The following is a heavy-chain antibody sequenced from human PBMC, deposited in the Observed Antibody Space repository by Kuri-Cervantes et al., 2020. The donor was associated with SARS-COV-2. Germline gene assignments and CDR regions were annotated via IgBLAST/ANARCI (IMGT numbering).Heavy chain of an antibody. D-gene: IGHD5-12*01. CDR3: ARAIREGGYSGYDRLYYYYYMDV. V-gene: IGHV1-18*01. CDR2: INTYNDNT. Sequence: ASVKVSCKASGYTFANYGLSWVRQAPGRGLEWVASINTYNDNTNYAPILQGRVTMTTDTSTSTAYMELRGLRSEDTAVYYCARAIREGGYSGYDRLYYYYYMDVWGKGTTVTVSS. CDR1: GYTFANYG. J-gene: IGHJ6*03.